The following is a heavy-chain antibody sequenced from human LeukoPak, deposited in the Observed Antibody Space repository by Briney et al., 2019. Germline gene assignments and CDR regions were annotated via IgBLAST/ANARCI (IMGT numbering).Heavy chain of an antibody. J-gene: IGHJ4*02. D-gene: IGHD6-13*01. Sequence: PSETLSLTCTVSGGSISSYYWSGIRQPAGKGLEWIGRIYSSGSTNYNPSLKSRVTISVDTSKNQFSLKLTSVTAADTAVYYCARDRGSSLKDWGQGTLVTVSS. CDR1: GGSISSYY. V-gene: IGHV4-4*07. CDR3: ARDRGSSLKD. CDR2: IYSSGST.